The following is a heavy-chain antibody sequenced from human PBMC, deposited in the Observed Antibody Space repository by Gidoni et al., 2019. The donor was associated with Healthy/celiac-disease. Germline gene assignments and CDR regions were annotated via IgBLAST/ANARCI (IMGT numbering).Heavy chain of an antibody. Sequence: QVQLQESGPGLVKPSENLSLTCAVSGYSISSGYYWGWLRQPPGKGLEWIGSIYHSGSTYYNPSLKSRVTISVDTSKNQFSLRLSSVTAADTAVYYCAKYYYDSSAYYWGYFDSWGQGTLVTVS. D-gene: IGHD3-22*01. V-gene: IGHV4-38-2*01. J-gene: IGHJ4*02. CDR2: IYHSGST. CDR1: GYSISSGYY. CDR3: AKYYYDSSAYYWGYFDS.